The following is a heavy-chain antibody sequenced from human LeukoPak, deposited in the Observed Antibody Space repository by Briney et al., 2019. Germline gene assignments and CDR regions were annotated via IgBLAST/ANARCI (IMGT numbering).Heavy chain of an antibody. V-gene: IGHV4-61*08. CDR2: IYYNGNT. J-gene: IGHJ6*02. Sequence: SQTLSLTCAVSGGSISGGGYSWNWIRRPPGKGLEWIGYIYYNGNTNYSPSLKSRVTMSVDTSKNLFSLKVSSVTAADTAVYYCARGRSNYYGMDVWGQGTTVTVSS. D-gene: IGHD1-26*01. CDR3: ARGRSNYYGMDV. CDR1: GGSISGGGYS.